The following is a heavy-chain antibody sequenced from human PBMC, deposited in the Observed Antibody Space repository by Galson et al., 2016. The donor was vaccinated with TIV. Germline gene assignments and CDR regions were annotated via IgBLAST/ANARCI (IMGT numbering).Heavy chain of an antibody. Sequence: SLRLSCAASGFTFTNHWMHWVRQVPGKGLEWVSRLNEDGTTTYYVDSVQGRFTISRDNAKNTLNIQMNNLRADDTAVYYCARGILGPSVAFDAWGQGTVVTVSP. V-gene: IGHV3-74*01. CDR2: LNEDGTTT. J-gene: IGHJ3*01. CDR3: ARGILGPSVAFDA. CDR1: GFTFTNHW. D-gene: IGHD7-27*01.